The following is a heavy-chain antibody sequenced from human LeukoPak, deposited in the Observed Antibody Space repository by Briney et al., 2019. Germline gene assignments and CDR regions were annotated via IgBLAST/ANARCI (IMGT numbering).Heavy chain of an antibody. V-gene: IGHV4-34*01. CDR2: INHIGRT. Sequence: SGTLSLTCAVYVGSFSGYYWSGIRQPPGKGREWIGEINHIGRTNYIPPRNSRVPISLHKSKNQYSLKRSSVTAAETAVYYCARGCQKREMAPNFDYWGQGTLVTVSS. CDR1: VGSFSGYY. D-gene: IGHD5-24*01. J-gene: IGHJ4*02. CDR3: ARGCQKREMAPNFDY.